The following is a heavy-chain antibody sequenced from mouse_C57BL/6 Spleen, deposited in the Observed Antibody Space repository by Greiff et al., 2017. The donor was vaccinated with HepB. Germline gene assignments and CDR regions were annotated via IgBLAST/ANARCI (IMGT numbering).Heavy chain of an antibody. V-gene: IGHV1-72*01. Sequence: QVQLQQPGAELVKPGASVKLSCKASGYTFTSYWMHWVKQRPGRGLEWIGRIDPNSGGTKYNEKFKSKATLTVDKPSSTAYMQISSLTSEDSAVYYCASEGYDYDGDAMDDWGQGTSVTVSS. CDR1: GYTFTSYW. D-gene: IGHD2-4*01. J-gene: IGHJ4*01. CDR3: ASEGYDYDGDAMDD. CDR2: IDPNSGGT.